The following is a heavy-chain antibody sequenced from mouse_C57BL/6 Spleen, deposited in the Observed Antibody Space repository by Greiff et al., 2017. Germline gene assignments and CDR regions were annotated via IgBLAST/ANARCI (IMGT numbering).Heavy chain of an antibody. Sequence: EVQLVESGGDLVKPGGSLKLSCAASGFTFSSYGMSWVRQTPDKRLEWVATISSGGSYTYYPDSVKGRFTISRDNAKNTLYLQMSSLKSEDTAMYYCARLYDYDVFDYWGQGTTLTVSS. V-gene: IGHV5-6*01. CDR2: ISSGGSYT. J-gene: IGHJ2*01. CDR1: GFTFSSYG. D-gene: IGHD2-4*01. CDR3: ARLYDYDVFDY.